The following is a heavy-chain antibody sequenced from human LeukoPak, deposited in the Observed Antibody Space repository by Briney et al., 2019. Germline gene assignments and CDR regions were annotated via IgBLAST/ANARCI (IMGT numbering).Heavy chain of an antibody. J-gene: IGHJ4*02. Sequence: SETLSLTCTVSGYSISSGYYWGWIRQPPGKGLEWIGSIYHSGSTYYNPSLKSRVTISVDTSKNQFSLKLSSVTAADTAVYYCARGRYYDFWSGYYNYFDYWSQGTLVTVSS. D-gene: IGHD3-3*01. CDR1: GYSISSGYY. CDR3: ARGRYYDFWSGYYNYFDY. V-gene: IGHV4-38-2*02. CDR2: IYHSGST.